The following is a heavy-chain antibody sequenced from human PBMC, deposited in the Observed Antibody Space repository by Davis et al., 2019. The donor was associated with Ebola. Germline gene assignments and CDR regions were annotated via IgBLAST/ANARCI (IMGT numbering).Heavy chain of an antibody. CDR2: INPSGGST. D-gene: IGHD3-3*01. Sequence: ASVKVSCKASGYTFTSYYMHWVRQAPGQGLEWMGIINPSGGSTSYAQKFQGRVTMTRDTSTSTVYMELSSLRSEDTAVYYCAREIIVQFYDFWSGADYWGQGTLVTVSS. V-gene: IGHV1-46*01. CDR1: GYTFTSYY. J-gene: IGHJ4*02. CDR3: AREIIVQFYDFWSGADY.